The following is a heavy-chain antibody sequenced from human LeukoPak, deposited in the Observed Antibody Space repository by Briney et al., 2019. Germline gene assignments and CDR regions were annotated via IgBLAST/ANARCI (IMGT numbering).Heavy chain of an antibody. Sequence: SGTLSLTCAVSGDSISSTKWWSWVRQAPEKGLEWIGEIYHSGSTNYNPSLKSRVTISVDKSENQFSLKLSSVTAADTAVYYCARKGSSSSWAFDYWGQGTLLTVSS. CDR1: GDSISSTKW. D-gene: IGHD6-13*01. CDR3: ARKGSSSSWAFDY. V-gene: IGHV4-4*02. J-gene: IGHJ4*02. CDR2: IYHSGST.